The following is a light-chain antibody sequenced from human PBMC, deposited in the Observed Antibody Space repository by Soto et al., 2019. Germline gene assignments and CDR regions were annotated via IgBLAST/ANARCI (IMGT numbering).Light chain of an antibody. CDR1: SSDDALYRY. CDR2: DVT. Sequence: QSVLTPAASVSGSPGQSITISCTGTSSDDALYRYVSCFQQHPGKAPKLLIYDVTNKHSGDPLRFSGHRSGKTAALTSYGLQAEYADDDCFGGSSGPNAYGFGTGTMVTV. CDR3: GGSSGPNAYG. J-gene: IGLJ6*01. V-gene: IGLV2-14*01.